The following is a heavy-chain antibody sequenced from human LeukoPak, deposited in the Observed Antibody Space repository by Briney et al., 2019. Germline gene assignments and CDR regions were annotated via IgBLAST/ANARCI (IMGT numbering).Heavy chain of an antibody. D-gene: IGHD2/OR15-2a*01. CDR3: ARDIYARGAYAFDI. CDR1: GFTVSSNE. V-gene: IGHV3-38-3*01. CDR2: ISGGST. J-gene: IGHJ3*02. Sequence: GGSLRLSCAASGFTVSSNEMSWVRQAPGKGLEWVSSISGGSTYYADSRKGRFTISRDNSKNTLHLQMSSLRAEDTAVYYCARDIYARGAYAFDIWGQGTMVTVPS.